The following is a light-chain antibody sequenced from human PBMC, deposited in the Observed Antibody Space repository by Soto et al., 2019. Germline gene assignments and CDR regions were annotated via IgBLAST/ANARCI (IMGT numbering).Light chain of an antibody. J-gene: IGKJ5*01. V-gene: IGKV3-20*01. CDR2: DAS. CDR3: QQYGFSPIS. CDR1: QTVTNDY. Sequence: EIVLTQSPGTLSLSPGERGTLSCRASQTVTNDYVAWYQHKDGQAPRLLIYDASTRATGIPDRFSGSGSGPEYTLTISRLEPEDFAVYSCQQYGFSPISFGQGTDWRL.